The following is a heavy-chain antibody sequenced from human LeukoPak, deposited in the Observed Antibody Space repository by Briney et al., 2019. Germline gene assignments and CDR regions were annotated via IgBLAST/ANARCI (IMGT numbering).Heavy chain of an antibody. J-gene: IGHJ4*02. CDR3: ARERRYYSDY. CDR1: GGSISSSSYY. Sequence: SETLSLTCTVSGGSISSSSYYWGWIRQPPGKGLEWIGYIYYSGSTNYNPSLKSRVTISVDTSKNQFSLKLSSVTAADTAVYYCARERRYYSDYWGQGTLVTVSS. CDR2: IYYSGST. V-gene: IGHV4-61*01.